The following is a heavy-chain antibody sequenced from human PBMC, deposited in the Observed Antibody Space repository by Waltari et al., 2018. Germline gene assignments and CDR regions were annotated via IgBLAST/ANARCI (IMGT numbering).Heavy chain of an antibody. CDR3: ASYVMIKE. D-gene: IGHD3-16*01. CDR2: INSDGSTT. J-gene: IGHJ4*02. CDR1: GFTFSSHW. V-gene: IGHV3-74*01. Sequence: EVQLVESGGGLVQPGGSLRLSCAASGFTFSSHWMHWVRQAPGKGLVWVSRINSDGSTTNYADSVKGRFSISRDNAKNTLYLQMNSLRAEDTAVYYCASYVMIKEWGQGTLVTVSS.